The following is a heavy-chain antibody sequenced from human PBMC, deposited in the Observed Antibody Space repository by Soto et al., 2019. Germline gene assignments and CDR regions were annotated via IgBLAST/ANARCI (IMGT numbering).Heavy chain of an antibody. Sequence: GESLKISCKGSGYSFTSYWIGWVRQMPGKGLEWMGIIYPGDSDTRYGPSIQGQVTISADKSISTAYMQWSSLKASDTAMYYLARPGIRTTGTQVYWYGMEVWGQGTTVTVSS. D-gene: IGHD1-1*01. J-gene: IGHJ6*02. V-gene: IGHV5-51*01. CDR2: IYPGDSDT. CDR3: ARPGIRTTGTQVYWYGMEV. CDR1: GYSFTSYW.